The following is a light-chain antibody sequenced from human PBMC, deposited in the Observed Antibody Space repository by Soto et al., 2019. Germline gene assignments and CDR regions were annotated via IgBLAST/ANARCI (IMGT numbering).Light chain of an antibody. V-gene: IGKV1-5*01. CDR3: QQYDGYFPA. J-gene: IGKJ1*01. Sequence: DIQMTQSPSTRSGAVVDRVTITFRASQRSSSWLAWYQQKPGKAPRLLTYAASTLERRVPSRFSGSGSGTEFTLTLSNLQPDDFATHYCQQYDGYFPAFGQGTKVHI. CDR1: QRSSSW. CDR2: AAS.